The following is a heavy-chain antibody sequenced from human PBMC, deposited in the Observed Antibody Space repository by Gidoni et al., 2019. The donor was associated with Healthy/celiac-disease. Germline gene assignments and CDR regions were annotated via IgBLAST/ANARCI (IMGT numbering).Heavy chain of an antibody. CDR1: GFTFSSYA. Sequence: VQLLEAGGGLVQPGGSLRLPCAASGFTFSSYAMSWVRQAPGKGLEWVSAISGIGGSTYYADSVKGRFTISRDNSKNTLYLQMNSLRAEDTAVYYCASGYSSLGFWGQGTLVTVSS. CDR2: ISGIGGST. V-gene: IGHV3-23*01. D-gene: IGHD5-18*01. CDR3: ASGYSSLGF. J-gene: IGHJ4*02.